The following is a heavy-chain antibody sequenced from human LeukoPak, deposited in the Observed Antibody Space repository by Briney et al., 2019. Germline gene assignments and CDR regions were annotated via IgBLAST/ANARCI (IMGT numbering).Heavy chain of an antibody. D-gene: IGHD6-19*01. CDR3: ARDRPYTGGWRGFDY. J-gene: IGHJ4*02. CDR1: GGTFSRYA. Sequence: ASVKVSCKASGGTFSRYAISWVRQAPGQGLEWMGGISPMFGIANYAQKFQGRVTITADESTSTAYMELSSLRSEDTAVYYCARDRPYTGGWRGFDYWGQGTLVTVSS. CDR2: ISPMFGIA. V-gene: IGHV1-69*13.